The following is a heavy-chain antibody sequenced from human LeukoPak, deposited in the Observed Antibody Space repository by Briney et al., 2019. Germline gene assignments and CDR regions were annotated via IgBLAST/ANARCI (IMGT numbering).Heavy chain of an antibody. CDR3: ARQNFLVTTGGPSFYFDY. Sequence: SETLSLTCTVSGGSSSSYYWSWIRQPPGKGLESIGYIYCSGSTNYNPSLKSRVTISIDTSKNQFSLNLGSVTAADTAIYYCARQNFLVTTGGPSFYFDYWGQGALVTVSS. D-gene: IGHD4-17*01. CDR2: IYCSGST. J-gene: IGHJ4*02. V-gene: IGHV4-59*08. CDR1: GGSSSSYY.